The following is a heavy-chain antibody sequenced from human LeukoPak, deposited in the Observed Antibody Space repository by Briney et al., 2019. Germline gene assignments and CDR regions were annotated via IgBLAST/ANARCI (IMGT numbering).Heavy chain of an antibody. D-gene: IGHD2-2*01. Sequence: PGGSLRLSCAASGFTVSNNYMSWVRQAPGKGLEWVSLIYSGGSTYYADSVKGRFTISRDNSKNTLYLQMNSLRAEDTAVYYCAREAFRVVVPAAEIDYWAQATLVTVSS. CDR1: GFTVSNNY. CDR3: AREAFRVVVPAAEIDY. CDR2: IYSGGST. V-gene: IGHV3-53*01. J-gene: IGHJ4*02.